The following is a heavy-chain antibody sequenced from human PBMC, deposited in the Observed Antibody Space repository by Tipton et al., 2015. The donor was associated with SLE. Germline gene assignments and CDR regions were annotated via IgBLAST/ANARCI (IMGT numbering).Heavy chain of an antibody. J-gene: IGHJ3*02. V-gene: IGHV4-39*07. CDR2: IYYSGST. CDR1: DDSISNYY. CDR3: ARSRRETYWWESFDI. Sequence: GLVKPSETLSLTCSVSDDSISNYYWAWIRQPPGKGPEWIGTIYYSGSTYYYPSLKSRITILVETSKNQFSLKVSSVTAADTAVYNCARSRRETYWWESFDIWGQGKLVSVSS. D-gene: IGHD1-26*01.